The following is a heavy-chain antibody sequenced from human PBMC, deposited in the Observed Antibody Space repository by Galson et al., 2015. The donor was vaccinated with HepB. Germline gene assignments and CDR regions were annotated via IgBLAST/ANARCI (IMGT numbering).Heavy chain of an antibody. D-gene: IGHD2-15*01. CDR2: IYSSGKI. CDR1: GFIVSSNY. CDR3: ARGGKVEDFDY. V-gene: IGHV3-53*05. J-gene: IGHJ4*02. Sequence: LRLSCAASGFIVSSNYMSWVRQAPGRGLEWVSVIYSSGKIYYADSVKGRFTISRDNSKNTVYLQMNSLRPEDTAVYYCARGGKVEDFDYWGQGTLVAVSS.